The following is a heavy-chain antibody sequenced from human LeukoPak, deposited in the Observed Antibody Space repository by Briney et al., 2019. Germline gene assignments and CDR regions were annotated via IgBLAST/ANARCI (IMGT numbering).Heavy chain of an antibody. CDR3: ARDKIVGATHFDY. J-gene: IGHJ4*02. D-gene: IGHD1-26*01. CDR1: GFTFSSYW. Sequence: GGSLRLSCAASGFTFSSYWMSWVRQAPGKGLEWVANIKQDGSEKYYVDSVKGRFTISRDNAKNSLYLQMNSLRAEDTALYYCARDKIVGATHFDYWGQGTLVTVSS. CDR2: IKQDGSEK. V-gene: IGHV3-7*01.